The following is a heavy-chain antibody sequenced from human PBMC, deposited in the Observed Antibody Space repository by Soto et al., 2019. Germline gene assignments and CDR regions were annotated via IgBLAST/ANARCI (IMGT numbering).Heavy chain of an antibody. V-gene: IGHV4-39*01. CDR3: ARHGRPPGYSYGYGVGGMDV. D-gene: IGHD5-18*01. Sequence: SETLSLTCTVSGGSISSSSYYWGWIRQPPGKGLEWIGSIYYSGSTYYNPSLKSRVTISVDTSKNQFSLKLSSVTAADTAVYYCARHGRPPGYSYGYGVGGMDVWGQGTTVTVSS. CDR1: GGSISSSSYY. CDR2: IYYSGST. J-gene: IGHJ6*02.